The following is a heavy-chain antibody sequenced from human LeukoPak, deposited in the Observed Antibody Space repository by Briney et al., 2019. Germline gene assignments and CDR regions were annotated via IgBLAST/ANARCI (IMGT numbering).Heavy chain of an antibody. CDR2: ISGSGGST. CDR1: GLPFSRYA. Sequence: GGSLRLLCAASGLPFSRYAMSCAPQAPGKGLEWVSAISGSGGSTYYADSVKGRFTISRDNSKNTLYLQMNSLRAEETAVYYCAKGVGFLEWLFKHWGQGTLVTVSS. J-gene: IGHJ1*01. D-gene: IGHD3-3*02. V-gene: IGHV3-23*01. CDR3: AKGVGFLEWLFKH.